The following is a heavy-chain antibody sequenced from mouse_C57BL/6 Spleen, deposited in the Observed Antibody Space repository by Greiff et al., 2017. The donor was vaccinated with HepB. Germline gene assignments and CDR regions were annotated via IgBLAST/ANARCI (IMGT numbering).Heavy chain of an antibody. J-gene: IGHJ2*01. Sequence: EVQLQQSGAELVRPGASVKLSCTASGFNIKDSYMHWVKQRPEQGLEWIGRIDPEDGDTEYAPKFQGKATMTAYTSSNTAYLQLSSLTSEDTAVYYCTSNWDGGYYFDYWGQGTTLTVSS. CDR3: TSNWDGGYYFDY. CDR2: IDPEDGDT. D-gene: IGHD4-1*01. CDR1: GFNIKDSY. V-gene: IGHV14-1*01.